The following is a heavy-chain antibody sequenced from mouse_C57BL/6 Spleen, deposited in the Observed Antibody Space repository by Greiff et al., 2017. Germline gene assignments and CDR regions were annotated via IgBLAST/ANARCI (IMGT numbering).Heavy chain of an antibody. D-gene: IGHD3-2*01. CDR2: IWRGGST. J-gene: IGHJ4*01. Sequence: VQLQQSGPGLVQPSQSLSITCTVSGFSLTSYCVHWVRQSPGKGLEWLGVIWRGGSTDYNAAFMSRLSITKDNSKSQVIFKMNSLQADDTAIYYCAKLLRQGYYYAMDYWGQGTSVTVSS. CDR3: AKLLRQGYYYAMDY. CDR1: GFSLTSYC. V-gene: IGHV2-5*01.